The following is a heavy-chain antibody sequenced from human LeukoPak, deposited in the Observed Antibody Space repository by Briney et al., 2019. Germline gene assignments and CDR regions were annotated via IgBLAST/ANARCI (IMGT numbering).Heavy chain of an antibody. Sequence: QAGGSLRLSCAASGFTFSSYAMHWVRQAPGKGLEWVAVISYDGSNKYYADSVKGRFTISRDNSKNTLYLQMNSLRAEDTAVYYCARGPVLLFDYWGQGTLVTVSS. CDR1: GFTFSSYA. CDR3: ARGPVLLFDY. J-gene: IGHJ4*02. V-gene: IGHV3-30*04. D-gene: IGHD3-10*01. CDR2: ISYDGSNK.